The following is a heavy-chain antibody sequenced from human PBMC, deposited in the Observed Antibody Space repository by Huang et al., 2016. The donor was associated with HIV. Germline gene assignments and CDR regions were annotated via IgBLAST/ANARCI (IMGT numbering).Heavy chain of an antibody. D-gene: IGHD6-13*01. J-gene: IGHJ5*02. Sequence: QVQLVESGGGVVQPGRSLRLSCAASEFTVSDYAMHWVRQAPGKGLGWVVVIAYDGNYKNHAESVKGRFTSSRDNSKNTLYLEMNSLRAEDTAVYFCAKEIAVPGSRWFDPWGQGTLVTVSS. CDR2: IAYDGNYK. CDR1: EFTVSDYA. V-gene: IGHV3-30*18. CDR3: AKEIAVPGSRWFDP.